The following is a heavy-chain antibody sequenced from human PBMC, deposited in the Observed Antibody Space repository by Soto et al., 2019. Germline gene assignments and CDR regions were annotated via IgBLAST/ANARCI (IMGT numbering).Heavy chain of an antibody. J-gene: IGHJ3*01. CDR2: FNPKNDGA. V-gene: IGHV1-2*02. CDR3: ARGIYGGSYLVGYQI. CDR1: GYTVTGYY. D-gene: IGHD1-26*01. Sequence: QVQLVQSGAEMKKAGASVKVSCKTSGYTVTGYYIHWVRQAPGQGLEWMGWFNPKNDGAHYAQTFQGRVTLTGDTSISTAYMELSSLRSDDTAVYYCARGIYGGSYLVGYQIWGQGTMVTVSA.